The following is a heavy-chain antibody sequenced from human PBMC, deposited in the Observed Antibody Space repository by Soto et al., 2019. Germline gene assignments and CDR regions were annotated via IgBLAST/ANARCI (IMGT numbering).Heavy chain of an antibody. CDR1: GGIFSTYA. D-gene: IGHD3-10*01. J-gene: IGHJ4*02. CDR3: ARDRDDYGSGNYYNRIDF. V-gene: IGHV1-69*01. CDR2: IIPIFGTP. Sequence: QVQLVQSGAEVKKPGSSVKVSCKASGGIFSTYAISWLRQAPGQGREWMGGIIPIFGTPNYAQKLQGGVTITADESTSTAYMELSRLRSEDTAVYYCARDRDDYGSGNYYNRIDFWGQGTLVTVSS.